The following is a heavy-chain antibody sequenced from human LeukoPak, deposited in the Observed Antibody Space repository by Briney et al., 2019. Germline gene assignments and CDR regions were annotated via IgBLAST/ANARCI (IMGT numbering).Heavy chain of an antibody. CDR2: ISSSSSYT. D-gene: IGHD3-10*01. Sequence: GGPLRLSCAASGFTFSDYYMSWVRQAPGKGLEWVSYISSSSSYTNYADSVKGRFTISRDNAKNSLYLQMNSLRAEDTAVYYCARVGADYYGSGSYRAFDIWGQGTMVTVSS. J-gene: IGHJ3*02. V-gene: IGHV3-11*06. CDR3: ARVGADYYGSGSYRAFDI. CDR1: GFTFSDYY.